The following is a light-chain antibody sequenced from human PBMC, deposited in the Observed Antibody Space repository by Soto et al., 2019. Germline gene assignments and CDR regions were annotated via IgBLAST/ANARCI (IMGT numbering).Light chain of an antibody. V-gene: IGLV2-14*01. CDR2: EVT. CDR3: SSYTNINTRACV. CDR1: SGDIGSYNR. Sequence: QSALTQPAPVSGSPGQSITISCTGTSGDIGSYNRVSWYQQHPGKAPKLIIYEVTDRPSGVSNRFSGSKSGNTASLTISGLQAEDEAEYYCSSYTNINTRACVFGTGTKAPS. J-gene: IGLJ1*01.